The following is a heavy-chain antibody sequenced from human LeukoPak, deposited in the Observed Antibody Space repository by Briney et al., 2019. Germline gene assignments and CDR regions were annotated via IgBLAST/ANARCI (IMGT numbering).Heavy chain of an antibody. D-gene: IGHD1-26*01. CDR2: VYHNGET. V-gene: IGHV4-38-2*02. CDR1: GYSITTDYY. CDR3: VTPRSWELSDMAV. Sequence: SETLSLTCTVSGYSITTDYYWAWIRQSPGTGLEWIGSVYHNGETYYNPSLKSRVIISVDTSKNEFSLRLTSVTAADTAVYYCVTPRSWELSDMAVWGKGTTVIGSS. J-gene: IGHJ6*03.